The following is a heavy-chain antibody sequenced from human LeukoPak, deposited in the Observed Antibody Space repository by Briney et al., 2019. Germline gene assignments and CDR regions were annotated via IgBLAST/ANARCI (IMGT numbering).Heavy chain of an antibody. Sequence: GGSLRLSCAASGFTFSSNRMHWVRQAPGKGLVWVSRINTDGSGTSYADSVKGRFTISRDNAKNTLYLQMNSLRAEDTAVYYCTRGRSGSYSDYWGQGTLVTVSS. CDR3: TRGRSGSYSDY. V-gene: IGHV3-74*01. CDR2: INTDGSGT. J-gene: IGHJ4*02. D-gene: IGHD1-26*01. CDR1: GFTFSSNR.